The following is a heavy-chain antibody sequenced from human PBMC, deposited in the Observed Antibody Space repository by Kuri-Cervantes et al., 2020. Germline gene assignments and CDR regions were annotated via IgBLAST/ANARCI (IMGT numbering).Heavy chain of an antibody. CDR3: ARGGGGDCYSGCWFDP. CDR2: ISAYNGNT. D-gene: IGHD2-21*02. V-gene: IGHV1-18*01. Sequence: ASVKVSCKASGYTFTSYGISWVRQAPGQGLEWMGWISAYNGNTNHAQKLQGRVTMTTDTSTSTAYMELRSLRPDDTAVYYCARGGGGDCYSGCWFDPWGQGTLVTVSS. J-gene: IGHJ5*02. CDR1: GYTFTSYG.